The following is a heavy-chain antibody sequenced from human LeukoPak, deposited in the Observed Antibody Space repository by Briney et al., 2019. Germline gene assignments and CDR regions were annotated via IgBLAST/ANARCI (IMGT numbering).Heavy chain of an antibody. Sequence: GGSLRLSCAAFGFPLSSYAMSWVRQAPGKGLEWVSATSSSDAGTYHADSVRGRFTISRDNSKNTLYVQMNSLRAEDTAVYYCAKSFSYSSSWYLDYWGQGTLVTVSS. CDR3: AKSFSYSSSWYLDY. D-gene: IGHD6-13*01. J-gene: IGHJ4*02. CDR2: TSSSDAGT. V-gene: IGHV3-23*01. CDR1: GFPLSSYA.